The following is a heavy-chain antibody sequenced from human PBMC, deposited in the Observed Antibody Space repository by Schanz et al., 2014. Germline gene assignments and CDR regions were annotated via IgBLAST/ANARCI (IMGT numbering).Heavy chain of an antibody. CDR2: IIPRLTIA. D-gene: IGHD5-18*01. Sequence: QVQLVQSGAEVRKPGSSVKVSCKDSGGTFNNYAISWVRQAPGQGLEWMGRIIPRLTIANYAQKFQGRVPISADTSQTTAYMELSSLKSEDTAMYYCARDLSHDSSGYPDFYLDSWGQGTLVTVSS. J-gene: IGHJ4*02. CDR1: GGTFNNYA. V-gene: IGHV1-69*04. CDR3: ARDLSHDSSGYPDFYLDS.